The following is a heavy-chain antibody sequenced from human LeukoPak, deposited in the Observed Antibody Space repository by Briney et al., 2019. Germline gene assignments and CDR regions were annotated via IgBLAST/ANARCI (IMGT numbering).Heavy chain of an antibody. CDR2: ISDTT. Sequence: PRGSLRLSCAPSGITSRSFALSWVRHAPGEGLEWVTTISDTTCYACSGRGRFTICRDDAKNMLYLEMDGLRAEDTAIQSWARSRGPGRHWFDPWGQGTLVTVSS. CDR3: ARSRGPGRHWFDP. D-gene: IGHD3-10*01. J-gene: IGHJ5*02. CDR1: GITSRSFA. V-gene: IGHV3-23*01.